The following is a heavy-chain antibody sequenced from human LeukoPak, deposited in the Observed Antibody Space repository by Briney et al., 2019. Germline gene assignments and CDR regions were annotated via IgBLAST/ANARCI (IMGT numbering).Heavy chain of an antibody. V-gene: IGHV1-2*02. CDR3: ARVYNSSNSLWGYFDY. CDR2: IKPNGGGT. CDR1: GYTFTGYY. D-gene: IGHD6-6*01. Sequence: GASVKVSCKASGYTFTGYYMHWVRQAPGQGLEWMGWIKPNGGGTNYAQKFQGRVTITRDTSISTAFMELRGLRSDDTAVYYCARVYNSSNSLWGYFDYWGQGTLVTVSS. J-gene: IGHJ4*02.